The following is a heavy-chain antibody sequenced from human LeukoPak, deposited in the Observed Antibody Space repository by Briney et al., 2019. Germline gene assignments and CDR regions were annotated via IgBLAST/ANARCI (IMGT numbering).Heavy chain of an antibody. CDR1: GGSISSYD. CDR2: IYYSGST. Sequence: SETLSLTCTVSGGSISSYDWSWIRQPPGKGLEWIGYIYYSGSTNYNPSLKSRVTISVDTSKNQLSLKLSSVTAADTAVYYCARVLTSMAAANWGQGTLVTVSS. D-gene: IGHD6-13*01. J-gene: IGHJ4*02. CDR3: ARVLTSMAAAN. V-gene: IGHV4-59*01.